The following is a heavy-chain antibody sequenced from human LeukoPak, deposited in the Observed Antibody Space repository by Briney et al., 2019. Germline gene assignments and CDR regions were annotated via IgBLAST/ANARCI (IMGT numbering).Heavy chain of an antibody. Sequence: GRSLRLSCAASGFTFSSYAMHWVRQAPGKGLEWVAVIWYDGSNKYYADSVKGRFTISRDNSKNTLYLQMNSLRAEDTAVYYCARDVTSSGYYYYYYGMDVWGQGTTVTVSS. J-gene: IGHJ6*02. V-gene: IGHV3-33*08. D-gene: IGHD3-22*01. CDR3: ARDVTSSGYYYYYYGMDV. CDR2: IWYDGSNK. CDR1: GFTFSSYA.